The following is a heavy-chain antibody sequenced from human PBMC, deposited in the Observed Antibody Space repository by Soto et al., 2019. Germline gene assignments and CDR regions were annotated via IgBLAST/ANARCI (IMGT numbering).Heavy chain of an antibody. D-gene: IGHD3-10*01. V-gene: IGHV3-21*01. J-gene: IGHJ3*02. CDR1: GFTFSSYT. Sequence: SGGSLRLSCAASGFTFSSYTMNWVRQAPGKGLEWVSCISSSSSYIYYADSVKGRFTISRDNAMNSLYLQMNSLRAEDTAVYYCARDLSSVAFDIWGQGTMVTVSS. CDR2: ISSSSSYI. CDR3: ARDLSSVAFDI.